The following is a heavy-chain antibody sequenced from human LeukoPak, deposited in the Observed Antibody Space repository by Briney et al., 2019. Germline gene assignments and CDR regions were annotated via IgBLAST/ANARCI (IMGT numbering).Heavy chain of an antibody. D-gene: IGHD3-10*01. CDR2: IYTRGST. CDR1: GGSISSYY. Sequence: SETLSLTCTVSGGSISSYYWSWIRKPAGKGLEWIGRIYTRGSTNYNPSLKSRVTMSVDTSKNQFSLKLSSVTAADTAVYYCARTWFGEWEFDYWGQGTLVTVSS. CDR3: ARTWFGEWEFDY. V-gene: IGHV4-4*07. J-gene: IGHJ4*02.